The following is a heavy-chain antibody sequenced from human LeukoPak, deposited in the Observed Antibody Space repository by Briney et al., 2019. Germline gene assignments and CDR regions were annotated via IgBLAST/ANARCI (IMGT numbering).Heavy chain of an antibody. J-gene: IGHJ6*03. D-gene: IGHD5-12*01. CDR1: IDSFSNYH. V-gene: IGHV4-34*01. Sequence: SETLSLTCAVYIDSFSNYHWNWIRQTPAKGMEWIGEVNESGGTNISPSLRSRVVLSVDTSKNQFSLKLISVTVADTAVYYCARGQRSGYDYSGGYYYYYMDVWGKGTTVTVSS. CDR3: ARGQRSGYDYSGGYYYYYMDV. CDR2: VNESGGT.